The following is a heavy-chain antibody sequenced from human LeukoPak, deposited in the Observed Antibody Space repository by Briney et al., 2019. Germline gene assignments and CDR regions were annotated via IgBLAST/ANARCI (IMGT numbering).Heavy chain of an antibody. CDR1: GFTFSSYW. D-gene: IGHD1-26*01. J-gene: IGHJ4*02. Sequence: PGGSLRLSXAASGFTFSSYWMSWVRQAPGKGLEWVANIKQDGSEKYYVDSVKGRFTISRDNAKNSLYLQMNSLRAEDTAVYYCARGSREVGATTDFDYWGQGTLVTVSS. CDR3: ARGSREVGATTDFDY. V-gene: IGHV3-7*03. CDR2: IKQDGSEK.